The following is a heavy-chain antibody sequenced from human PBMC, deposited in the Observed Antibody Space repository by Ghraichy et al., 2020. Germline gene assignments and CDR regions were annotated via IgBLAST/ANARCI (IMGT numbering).Heavy chain of an antibody. CDR1: GFTFSSYA. J-gene: IGHJ4*02. CDR2: ISGSGGST. V-gene: IGHV3-23*01. D-gene: IGHD2-15*01. Sequence: GGSLRLSCAASGFTFSSYAMSWVRQAPGKGLEWVSAISGSGGSTYYADSVKGRFTISRDNSKNTLYLQMNSLRAEDTAVYYCANRPWGSGQVDYWGQGTLVTVSS. CDR3: ANRPWGSGQVDY.